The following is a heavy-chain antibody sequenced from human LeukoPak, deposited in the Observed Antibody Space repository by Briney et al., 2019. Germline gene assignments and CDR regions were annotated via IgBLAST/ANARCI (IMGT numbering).Heavy chain of an antibody. D-gene: IGHD2-21*01. J-gene: IGHJ6*03. CDR1: GFTFDTYN. V-gene: IGHV3-21*01. CDR3: ARYSEVYYYVDV. Sequence: GGSLRLSCAASGFTFDTYNFNWVRQAPGKGLEWVATIRSYSSYIHYGDSVKGRSTISRDDAERSVYLQMDNVRVEDTAVYFCARYSEVYYYVDVWGTGTTVTVSS. CDR2: IRSYSSYI.